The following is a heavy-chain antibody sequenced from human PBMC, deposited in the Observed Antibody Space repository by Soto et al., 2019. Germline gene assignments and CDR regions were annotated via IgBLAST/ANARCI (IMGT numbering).Heavy chain of an antibody. D-gene: IGHD1-1*01. CDR2: ISPDGSEE. V-gene: IGHV3-7*04. CDR3: TRDFNHETGP. Sequence: GGSLRLACAASGFTFSGYWMTWVRQAPGEGLEGVANISPDGSEEYYVDSVKGRFTISRDNAKNSVYLQMNSLRGEDTALYYCTRDFNHETGPWGQGTQVTVSS. J-gene: IGHJ5*02. CDR1: GFTFSGYW.